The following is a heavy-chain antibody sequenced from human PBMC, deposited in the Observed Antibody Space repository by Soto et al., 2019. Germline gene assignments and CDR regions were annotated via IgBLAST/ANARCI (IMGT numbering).Heavy chain of an antibody. CDR1: GGSISTYY. CDR2: IDTSGNT. CDR3: ARYSSNWFQTEGMDV. D-gene: IGHD6-13*01. Sequence: NPSETLSLTCTVSGGSISTYYWSWIRQPAGKGLEWIGRIDTSGNTNYNPSLKSRVTMSVDTSKKQFSLKLTSVTAADTAVYYCARYSSNWFQTEGMDVRGQGTTVTVSS. J-gene: IGHJ6*02. V-gene: IGHV4-4*07.